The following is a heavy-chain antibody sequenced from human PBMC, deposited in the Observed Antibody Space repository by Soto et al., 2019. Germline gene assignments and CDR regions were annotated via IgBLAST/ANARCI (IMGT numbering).Heavy chain of an antibody. CDR3: ARDPSIVATMGSIYYYYGMDV. D-gene: IGHD5-12*01. CDR2: IKQDGSEK. Sequence: PGGSLRLSCAASGFTFSSYGMHWVRQAPGKGLEWVANIKQDGSEKYYVDSVKGRFTISRDNAKNSLYLQMNSLRAEDTAVYYCARDPSIVATMGSIYYYYGMDVWGQGTTVTVSS. CDR1: GFTFSSYG. J-gene: IGHJ6*02. V-gene: IGHV3-7*01.